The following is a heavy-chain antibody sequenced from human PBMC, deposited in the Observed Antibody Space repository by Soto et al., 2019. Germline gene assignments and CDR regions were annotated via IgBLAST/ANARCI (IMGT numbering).Heavy chain of an antibody. CDR3: ARRQGFLGYMDV. J-gene: IGHJ6*03. V-gene: IGHV4-39*01. Sequence: SETLSLTCTVSGGSISSSSYYWGWIRQHPGKGLEWIGSIYYSGSTYYNPSLKSRVTISVDTSKNQFSLKLSFVTAADTAVYYCARRQGFLGYMDVWGKGTTVTVSS. CDR1: GGSISSSSYY. CDR2: IYYSGST. D-gene: IGHD7-27*01.